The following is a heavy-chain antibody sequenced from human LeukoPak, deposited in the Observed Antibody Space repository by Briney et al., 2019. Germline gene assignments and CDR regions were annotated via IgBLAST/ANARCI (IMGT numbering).Heavy chain of an antibody. Sequence: GGSLRLSCAGSGFTFSSYWMHGVRHAPGKGLVWVSRINSDGSTTIYPDSVKGRFTISRDNAKNTLYLQMNSLTAEDTAVYYCARDTAARLDPWGQGTLVTVSS. CDR2: INSDGSTT. CDR3: ARDTAARLDP. J-gene: IGHJ5*02. V-gene: IGHV3-74*01. CDR1: GFTFSSYW. D-gene: IGHD6-13*01.